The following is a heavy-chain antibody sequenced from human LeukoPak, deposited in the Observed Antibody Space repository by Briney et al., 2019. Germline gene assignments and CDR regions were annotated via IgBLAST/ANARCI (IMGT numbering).Heavy chain of an antibody. CDR3: ARRGDRLCTSLNCPPHNYFFYMDV. Sequence: GGSLRLSCAASGFTFSSYSMNWVRQAPGGGLEWLAFQSPTTRATHYADSVKGRFAISRDNAKNSLYLHMTSLTAEDTAVYYCARRGDRLCTSLNCPPHNYFFYMDVWGSGTTVAVSS. V-gene: IGHV3-48*01. CDR2: QSPTTRAT. D-gene: IGHD2-8*01. CDR1: GFTFSSYS. J-gene: IGHJ6*03.